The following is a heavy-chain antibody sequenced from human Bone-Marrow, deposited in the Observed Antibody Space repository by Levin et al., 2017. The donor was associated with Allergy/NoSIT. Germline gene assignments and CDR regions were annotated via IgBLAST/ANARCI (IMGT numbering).Heavy chain of an antibody. V-gene: IGHV4-30-4*01. Sequence: PSQTLSLTCTVSGASVGSGDYYWSWIRQPPGKGLEWIGYFYYTGSTYSKPSLKSRVSISADTSKNQFSLNLSSVTAADPAVYYCARGNGSSYYYGLDVWGQGTTVTVSS. CDR1: GASVGSGDYY. D-gene: IGHD1-26*01. CDR3: ARGNGSSYYYGLDV. J-gene: IGHJ6*02. CDR2: FYYTGST.